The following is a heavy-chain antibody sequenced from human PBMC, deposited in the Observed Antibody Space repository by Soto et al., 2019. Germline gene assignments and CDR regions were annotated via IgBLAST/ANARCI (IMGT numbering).Heavy chain of an antibody. D-gene: IGHD3-10*01. V-gene: IGHV4-39*01. J-gene: IGHJ6*02. CDR3: ARHYLFGDYYYYGMDV. CDR2: IYYSGST. CDR1: GGSISSSSYY. Sequence: SETLSLTCTVSGGSISSSSYYWGWIRQPPGKGLEWIGSIYYSGSTYYNPSLKSRVTISVDTSKNQFSLKLSSVTAADTAVYYCARHYLFGDYYYYGMDVWGQGTTVTVSS.